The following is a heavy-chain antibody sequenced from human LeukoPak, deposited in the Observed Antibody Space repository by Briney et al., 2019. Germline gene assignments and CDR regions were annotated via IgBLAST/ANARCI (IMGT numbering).Heavy chain of an antibody. J-gene: IGHJ5*02. CDR3: ARARRLGLWFGELLGWFDP. Sequence: SVKVSCKASGGTFSSYAISWVRQAPGQGLEWMGGVIPIFGTANYAQKFQGRVTITADESTSTAYMELSSLRSEDTAVYYCARARRLGLWFGELLGWFDPWGQGTLVTVSS. D-gene: IGHD3-10*01. V-gene: IGHV1-69*13. CDR2: VIPIFGTA. CDR1: GGTFSSYA.